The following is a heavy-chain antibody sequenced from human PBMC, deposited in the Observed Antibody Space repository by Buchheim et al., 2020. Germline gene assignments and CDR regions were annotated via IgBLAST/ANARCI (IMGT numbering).Heavy chain of an antibody. V-gene: IGHV3-30*04. J-gene: IGHJ4*02. Sequence: QVQLVESGGGVVQPGRSLRLSCAASGFTFSSYAMHWVRQAPGKGLEWVAVISYDGSNKYYADSVKGRFTISRDNSKNTLYLKMNSLRAEDTAVYYCARDDYSSAYDYWGQGTL. CDR1: GFTFSSYA. CDR2: ISYDGSNK. D-gene: IGHD6-19*01. CDR3: ARDDYSSAYDY.